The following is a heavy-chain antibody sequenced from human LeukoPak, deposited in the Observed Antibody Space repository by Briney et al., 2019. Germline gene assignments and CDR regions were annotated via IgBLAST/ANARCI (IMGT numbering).Heavy chain of an antibody. V-gene: IGHV4-31*03. D-gene: IGHD6-13*01. CDR2: IYYSGST. CDR3: ARSQFGVDIAAAGSFDY. J-gene: IGHJ4*02. CDR1: GGSISSGGYY. Sequence: SQTLSLTCTVSGGSISSGGYYWSWVRQHPGKGLEWIGYIYYSGSTNYNPSLKSRVTISLDTSKNQFSLKLSSVTAADTAVYYCARSQFGVDIAAAGSFDYWGQGTLVTVSS.